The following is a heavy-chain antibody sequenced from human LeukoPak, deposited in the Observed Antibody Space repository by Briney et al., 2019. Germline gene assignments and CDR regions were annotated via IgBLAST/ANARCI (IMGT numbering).Heavy chain of an antibody. CDR2: ISYDGSNK. V-gene: IGHV3-30*04. D-gene: IGHD4-17*01. Sequence: QPGGSLRLSCAASGFTFSSYAMHWVRQAPGKGLEWVAVISYDGSNKYYADSVKGRFTISRDNSKNTLYLQMNSLRAEDTAVYYCASSRPSMRVPPGRGVTTVTRMTPHAFDIWGQGTMVTVSS. J-gene: IGHJ3*02. CDR1: GFTFSSYA. CDR3: ASSRPSMRVPPGRGVTTVTRMTPHAFDI.